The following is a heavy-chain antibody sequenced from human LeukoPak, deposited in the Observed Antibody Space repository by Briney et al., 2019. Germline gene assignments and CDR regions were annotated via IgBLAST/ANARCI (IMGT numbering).Heavy chain of an antibody. V-gene: IGHV3-53*01. CDR3: ARGSDSSRWY. D-gene: IGHD6-13*01. CDR2: IYSGDSA. CDR1: GFTVSNNC. J-gene: IGHJ4*02. Sequence: GGSLRLSCAASGFTVSNNCMTWVRQAPGKGLEWVAVIYSGDSAYYADSVKGRFTISTANYKNTLYLQMNSLRADDTAVYYCARGSDSSRWYWGQGTLVTVSS.